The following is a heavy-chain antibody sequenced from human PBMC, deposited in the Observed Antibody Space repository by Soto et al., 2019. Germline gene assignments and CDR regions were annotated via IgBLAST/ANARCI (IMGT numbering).Heavy chain of an antibody. D-gene: IGHD7-27*01. CDR1: GYSFTTYA. V-gene: IGHV1-18*01. J-gene: IGHJ6*02. CDR3: ARDWGSKEYGMDV. CDR2: ISGYNGNT. Sequence: ASVKVSCKASGYSFTTYAITWVRQAPGQGLEWMGWISGYNGNTNYGQKFQGRVTMTTDTSTSTAYMELRSLRSDDTAVYYCARDWGSKEYGMDVWGQGTTVTVSS.